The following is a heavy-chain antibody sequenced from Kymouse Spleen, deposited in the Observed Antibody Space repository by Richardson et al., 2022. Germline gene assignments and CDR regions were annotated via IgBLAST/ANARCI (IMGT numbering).Heavy chain of an antibody. CDR2: IKQDGSEK. Sequence: EVQLVESGGGLVQPGGSLRLSCAASGFTFSSYWMSWVRQAPGKGLEWVANIKQDGSEKYYVDSVKGRFTISRDNAKNSLYLQMNSLRAEDTAVYYCARTRYFDWFLL*LLGPGNPGHRLL. CDR3: ARTRYFDWFLL*L. J-gene: IGHJ4*02. V-gene: IGHV3-7*01. CDR1: GFTFSSYW. D-gene: IGHD3-9*01.